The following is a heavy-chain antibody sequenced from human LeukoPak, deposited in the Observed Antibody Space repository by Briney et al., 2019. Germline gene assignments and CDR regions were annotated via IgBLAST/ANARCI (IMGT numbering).Heavy chain of an antibody. Sequence: GGSLRISCKASGFSFSNYYMNWVRQAPGKGLEWVGFIRSKVYGGTTEYAASVKGRFTISRDDSKSIAYLQMNSLKTEDTAVYYCNIFTFDHVWVSYRPPAYWGQGTLVTVSS. D-gene: IGHD3-16*02. CDR3: NIFTFDHVWVSYRPPAY. J-gene: IGHJ4*02. V-gene: IGHV3-49*04. CDR2: IRSKVYGGTT. CDR1: GFSFSNYY.